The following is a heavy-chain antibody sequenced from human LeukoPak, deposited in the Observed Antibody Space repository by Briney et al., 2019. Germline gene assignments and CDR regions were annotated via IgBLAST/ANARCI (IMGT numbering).Heavy chain of an antibody. CDR3: ARHRGSIFEGYMDV. CDR2: IFSNGVNK. V-gene: IGHV3-33*01. Sequence: GGSLSLSCAASGFTLGNHGMHWVRQAPGKGLEWVAIIFSNGVNKYCADSMKGRFTISRDTSKNTLFLEMESLRTEDTAVYYCARHRGSIFEGYMDVWGKGTTVTVSS. D-gene: IGHD3-9*01. CDR1: GFTLGNHG. J-gene: IGHJ6*03.